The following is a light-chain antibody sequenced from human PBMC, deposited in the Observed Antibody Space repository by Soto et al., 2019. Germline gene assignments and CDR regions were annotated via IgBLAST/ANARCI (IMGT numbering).Light chain of an antibody. CDR3: QQYNSYPLT. Sequence: EIQMTQSPATLSVSPGERATITCRASQSVSSSLAWYQQKPGRAPKVLIYGASTMATGIPARFSGSGSGTEFTLTISSLQSEDFAIYYCQQYNSYPLTFGGGTKVDIK. CDR1: QSVSSS. CDR2: GAS. J-gene: IGKJ4*01. V-gene: IGKV3-15*01.